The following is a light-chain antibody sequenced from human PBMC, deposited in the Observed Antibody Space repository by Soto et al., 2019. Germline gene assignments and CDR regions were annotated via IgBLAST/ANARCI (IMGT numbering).Light chain of an antibody. J-gene: IGKJ2*01. CDR2: AAS. CDR3: QHLNSYPYT. V-gene: IGKV1-9*01. Sequence: IQLTQSPSSLSASVGDRVTITCRDSQGISSYLAWYQQKPGKAPKLLIYAASTLQSGVPSRFSGSGSGTDFTLTISSLQPEDFATYYCQHLNSYPYTFGQGTKLEIK. CDR1: QGISSY.